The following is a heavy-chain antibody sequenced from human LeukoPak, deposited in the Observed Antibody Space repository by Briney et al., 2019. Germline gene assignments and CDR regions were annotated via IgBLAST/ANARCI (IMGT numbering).Heavy chain of an antibody. Sequence: GGSLRLSCAASRFTFNSYAMSWVRQAPGKGLEWVSVIGGSNGITFYVGSVKGRFTISRDNSQDTLYLQMNSLRAEDTAVYYCARNENSGWGYFDYWGQGTLVTVSS. J-gene: IGHJ4*02. CDR3: ARNENSGWGYFDY. V-gene: IGHV3-23*01. CDR2: IGGSNGIT. CDR1: RFTFNSYA. D-gene: IGHD5-12*01.